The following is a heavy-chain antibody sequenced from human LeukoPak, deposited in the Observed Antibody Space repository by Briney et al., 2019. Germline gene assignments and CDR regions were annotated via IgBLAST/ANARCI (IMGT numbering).Heavy chain of an antibody. D-gene: IGHD5-18*01. V-gene: IGHV3-21*01. CDR3: ARDIADTGAIDAFDL. CDR1: GFTFGSSS. CDR2: INSISTYI. Sequence: GGSLRLSCVASGFTFGSSSMNWVRQAPGKGLEWVSSINSISTYIYYADSLRGRFTISRDNADNPLYLQMNSLRAEDTAVYYCARDIADTGAIDAFDLWGQGTMVTVSS. J-gene: IGHJ3*01.